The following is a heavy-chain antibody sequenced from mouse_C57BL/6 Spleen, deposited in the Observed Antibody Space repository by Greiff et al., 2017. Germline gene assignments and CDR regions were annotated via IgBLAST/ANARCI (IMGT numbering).Heavy chain of an antibody. J-gene: IGHJ1*03. CDR2: INPNNGGT. CDR3: ARRGYGNRYWDFDV. V-gene: IGHV1-18*01. CDR1: GYTFTDYN. Sequence: EVQLQQSGPELVKPGASVKIPCKASGYTFTDYNMDWVKQSHGKSLEWIGDINPNNGGTTYNQKFKGKATLTVDKSSSTAYMKHRSLTSEDTAVYYCARRGYGNRYWDFDVWGTGTTVTVAS. D-gene: IGHD2-1*01.